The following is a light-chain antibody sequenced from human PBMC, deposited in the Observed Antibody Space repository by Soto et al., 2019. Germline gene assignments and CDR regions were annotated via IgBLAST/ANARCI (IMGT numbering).Light chain of an antibody. CDR1: SSDVGGYNY. CDR2: DVS. J-gene: IGLJ1*01. CDR3: CSYAGSSTPLI. V-gene: IGLV2-14*01. Sequence: QSALTQPASVSGSPGQSIAISCTGTSSDVGGYNYVSWYQQHPGKAPKLILCDVSNRPSGVSDRFSGSKSGNTASLTISGLQTEDEADYYCCSYAGSSTPLIFGTGTKLTVL.